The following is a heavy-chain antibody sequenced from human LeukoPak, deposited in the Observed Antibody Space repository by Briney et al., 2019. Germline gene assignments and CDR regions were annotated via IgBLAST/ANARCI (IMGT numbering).Heavy chain of an antibody. CDR2: IYSGGST. V-gene: IGHV3-53*01. CDR3: ARGLYYFDTSGYLYY. J-gene: IGHJ4*02. CDR1: GFTVSSNY. Sequence: GGSLRLSCAASGFTVSSNYMSWVRQAPGKGLEWVSVIYSGGSTYYADSVKGRFTISRDNSKNTLYLQINSLRAEDTAVYYCARGLYYFDTSGYLYYWGQGTLVTVSS. D-gene: IGHD3-22*01.